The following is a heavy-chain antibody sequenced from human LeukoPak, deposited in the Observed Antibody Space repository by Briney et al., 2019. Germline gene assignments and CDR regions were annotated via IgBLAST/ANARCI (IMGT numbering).Heavy chain of an antibody. D-gene: IGHD4/OR15-4a*01. Sequence: ASVKVSCKASGYTFTGYYMHWVRQAPGQGLEWMGRINPNSGGTNYAQKFQGRVTMTRDTSISTAYMELGRLRSDDTAVYYCAREVLVSPYYFDYWGQGTLVTVSS. CDR3: AREVLVSPYYFDY. CDR1: GYTFTGYY. CDR2: INPNSGGT. J-gene: IGHJ4*02. V-gene: IGHV1-2*06.